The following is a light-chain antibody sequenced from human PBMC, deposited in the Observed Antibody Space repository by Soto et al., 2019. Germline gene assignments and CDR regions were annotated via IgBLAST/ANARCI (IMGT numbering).Light chain of an antibody. Sequence: DIQMTQSPASLSASVGDSVTITCRASQSIVYYLNWYQQKPGQVPDLLIYSASRLHSGVPSRFSGSGSGTDFGLTISSLQPEDFATYYCQQSYNSSWTFGQGTKVDIK. CDR2: SAS. J-gene: IGKJ1*01. CDR1: QSIVYY. V-gene: IGKV1-39*01. CDR3: QQSYNSSWT.